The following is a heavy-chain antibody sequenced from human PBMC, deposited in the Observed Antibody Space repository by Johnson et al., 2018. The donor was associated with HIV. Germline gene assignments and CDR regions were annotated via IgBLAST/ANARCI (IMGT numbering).Heavy chain of an antibody. CDR3: ARAPWVVAATLPGAFDI. J-gene: IGHJ3*02. D-gene: IGHD2-15*01. CDR2: INQDGGEK. CDR1: GCTFSNYW. V-gene: IGHV3-7*01. Sequence: VQLVESGGGLVQPGGSLRLSCAASGCTFSNYWMTWVRQAPGKGLEWVANINQDGGEKIYVDSVKGRFTISRANAENSLYLQMNSLRAEDTAVYYCARAPWVVAATLPGAFDIWGQGTMVTVSS.